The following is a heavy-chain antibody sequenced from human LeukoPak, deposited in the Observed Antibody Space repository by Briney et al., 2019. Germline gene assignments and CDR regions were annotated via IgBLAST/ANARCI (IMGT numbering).Heavy chain of an antibody. CDR2: IYWDDDK. V-gene: IGHV2-5*02. Sequence: SGPTLVNPTQTLTLTCTFSGFSLSTSGVGVGWIRQPPGKALEWLALIYWDDDKRYSPSLKSRLTITKDTSKNQVVLTVNNTDPVDTATYNCAHFTSPRIATDWGQGTLVTVSS. D-gene: IGHD6-13*01. CDR3: AHFTSPRIATD. CDR1: GFSLSTSGVG. J-gene: IGHJ4*02.